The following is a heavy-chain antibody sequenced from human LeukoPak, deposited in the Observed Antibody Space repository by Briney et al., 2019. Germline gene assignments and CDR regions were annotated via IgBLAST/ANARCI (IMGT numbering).Heavy chain of an antibody. V-gene: IGHV3-23*01. CDR2: IRESLSTT. J-gene: IGHJ3*01. Sequence: GGSLRLSCSASGFTFSNHAMSWVRQAPGKGREWVSAIRESLSTTYYAPSVKGRFTISRDNSKSVVFLQMDSLRAEDTAVYCCVKVLKSWSARSSYWAWGQGTKVSVSS. CDR3: VKVLKSWSARSSYWA. D-gene: IGHD6-13*01. CDR1: GFTFSNHA.